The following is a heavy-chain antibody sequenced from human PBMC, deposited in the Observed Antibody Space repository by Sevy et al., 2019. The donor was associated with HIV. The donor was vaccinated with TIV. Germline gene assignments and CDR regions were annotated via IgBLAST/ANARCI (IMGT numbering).Heavy chain of an antibody. CDR2: ISYDGSNK. J-gene: IGHJ4*02. D-gene: IGHD3-22*01. CDR1: GFTFSSYG. V-gene: IGHV3-30*18. Sequence: GGSLRLSCAASGFTFSSYGMHWVRQAPGKGLEWVAVISYDGSNKYYADSVKGRFTISRDNSKNTLYLQTNSLRAEDTAVYYCAKDADIVEYYYDSSGYSDYWGQGTLVTVSS. CDR3: AKDADIVEYYYDSSGYSDY.